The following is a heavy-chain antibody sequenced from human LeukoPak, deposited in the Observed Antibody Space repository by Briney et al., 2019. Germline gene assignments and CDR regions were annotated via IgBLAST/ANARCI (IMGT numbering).Heavy chain of an antibody. J-gene: IGHJ4*02. CDR1: GGSFSGYY. CDR2: INHSGST. D-gene: IGHD5-24*01. V-gene: IGHV4-34*01. CDR3: AGGYGWLRH. Sequence: PSETLSLTCAVYGGSFSGYYWSWIRQSPGKGLEWIGEINHSGSTNYNPSLKSRVTISVDTSKNQFSLELSSVTAADTAVYYCAGGYGWLRHWGEGTLVSVSS.